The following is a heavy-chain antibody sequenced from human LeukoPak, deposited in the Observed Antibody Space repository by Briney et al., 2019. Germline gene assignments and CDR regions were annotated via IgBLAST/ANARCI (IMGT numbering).Heavy chain of an antibody. CDR3: AKGSIRRYCSSTSCYYFDY. V-gene: IGHV3-53*01. CDR2: IYSGGRT. Sequence: GGSLRLSCAASGFTVSSNYMSWVRQAPGKGLGWVSVIYSGGRTYYAGSVKGRFTISRDNFKNTLYLQMNSLGAEDTAVYYCAKGSIRRYCSSTSCYYFDYWGQGTLVTVSS. J-gene: IGHJ4*02. D-gene: IGHD2-2*01. CDR1: GFTVSSNY.